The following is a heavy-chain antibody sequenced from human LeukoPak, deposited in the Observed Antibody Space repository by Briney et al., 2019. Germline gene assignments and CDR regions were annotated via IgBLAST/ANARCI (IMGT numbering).Heavy chain of an antibody. CDR2: ISSSSTHI. CDR1: GFTFSRYN. V-gene: IGHV3-21*01. D-gene: IGHD1-26*01. J-gene: IGHJ2*01. Sequence: PGGSLRLSCAASGFTFSRYNMNWVRQAPGRGLEWVSFISSSSTHIYYADSVRGRFTISRDNAKNSLYLQMNSLRDEDTAVYYCARDGWSGSYFWYLDLWGRGTLVTVSS. CDR3: ARDGWSGSYFWYLDL.